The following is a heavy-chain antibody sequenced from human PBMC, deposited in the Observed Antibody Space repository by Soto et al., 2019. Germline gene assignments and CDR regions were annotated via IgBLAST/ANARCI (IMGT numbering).Heavy chain of an antibody. D-gene: IGHD3-10*01. V-gene: IGHV3-49*04. J-gene: IGHJ6*02. Sequence: GALSVSWTASGFTFSDYAMSWARPAPGKGLGWVGFIRSKAYGGTTEYAASVKGRFTISRDDSKSIAYLQMNSLKTEDTAVYYCTREGSGTYSYYGMDVWGQGTTLTVSS. CDR1: GFTFSDYA. CDR3: TREGSGTYSYYGMDV. CDR2: IRSKAYGGTT.